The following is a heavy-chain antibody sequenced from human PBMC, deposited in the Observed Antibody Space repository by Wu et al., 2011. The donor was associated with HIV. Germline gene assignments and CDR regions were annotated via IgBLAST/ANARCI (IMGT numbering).Heavy chain of an antibody. Sequence: QVQLTQSGAEVKKPGSSVRVSCKASGDTLTSFATTWLRQAPGHGLEWVGRIVPILGTSTSAQKFQGRVTFSADKSTSTVYMELSSLTSGDTAVYYCARDPLVQGRTWKTLHYFDPWGQGTLIIVSA. CDR1: GDTLTSFA. J-gene: IGHJ5*02. CDR3: ARDPLVQGRTWKTLHYFDP. CDR2: IVPILGTS. V-gene: IGHV1-69*04. D-gene: IGHD4-11*01.